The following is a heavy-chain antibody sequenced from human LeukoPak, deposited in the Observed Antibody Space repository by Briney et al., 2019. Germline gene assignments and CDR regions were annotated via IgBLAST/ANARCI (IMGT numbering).Heavy chain of an antibody. J-gene: IGHJ5*02. CDR1: GFTFSSYA. CDR3: AKDSSTNYYGSGSYPFNWFDP. V-gene: IGHV3-23*01. D-gene: IGHD3-10*01. Sequence: GGSLRLSCAASGFTFSSYAMSWVRQAPGKGLEWVSAISGSGGSTYYAGSVKGRFTISRDNSKNTLYLQMNSLRAEDTAVYYCAKDSSTNYYGSGSYPFNWFDPWGQGTLVTVSS. CDR2: ISGSGGST.